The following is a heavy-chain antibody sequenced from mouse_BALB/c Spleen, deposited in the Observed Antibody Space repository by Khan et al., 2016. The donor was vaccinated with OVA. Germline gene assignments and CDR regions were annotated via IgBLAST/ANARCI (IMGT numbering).Heavy chain of an antibody. D-gene: IGHD2-12*01. CDR2: INTYTGEP. CDR1: GFTFTNYG. V-gene: IGHV9-3-1*01. Sequence: QIQLVQSGPELKKPGETVKISCKASGFTFTNYGMSWVKQAPGKGLKWMGWINTYTGEPTYAADFKGRFAFSLETSASAAYLQINNLKNEDTATYFCARKNYSYDRYFDVWGAGTTVTVSS. CDR3: ARKNYSYDRYFDV. J-gene: IGHJ1*01.